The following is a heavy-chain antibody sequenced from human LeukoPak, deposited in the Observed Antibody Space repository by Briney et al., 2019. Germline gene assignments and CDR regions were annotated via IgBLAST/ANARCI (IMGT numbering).Heavy chain of an antibody. CDR3: ARTGGYDYSSLVY. CDR2: INHSGST. D-gene: IGHD5-12*01. Sequence: SETLSLTCAVYGGSFSGYYWSWIRQPPGKGLEWIGEINHSGSTNYNPSLKSRVTISVDTSKNQFSLKLSSVTAAGTAVYYCARTGGYDYSSLVYWGQGTLVTVSS. J-gene: IGHJ4*02. CDR1: GGSFSGYY. V-gene: IGHV4-34*01.